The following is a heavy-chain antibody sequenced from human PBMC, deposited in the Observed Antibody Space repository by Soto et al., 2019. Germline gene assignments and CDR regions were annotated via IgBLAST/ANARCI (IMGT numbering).Heavy chain of an antibody. D-gene: IGHD2-15*01. CDR3: ARLGGYCSGGRCLTFDY. V-gene: IGHV4-61*08. J-gene: IGHJ4*02. CDR2: INYSGST. CDR1: GGSVNTGGFD. Sequence: QVELQESGPGLVKPSETLSLTCTVSGGSVNTGGFDWSWIRQPPGKGLEWIGYINYSGSTNYNPSLKTRVTISVDTSKNQFSLRLNSVTAADTAMYYCARLGGYCSGGRCLTFDYWGQGSLVTVSS.